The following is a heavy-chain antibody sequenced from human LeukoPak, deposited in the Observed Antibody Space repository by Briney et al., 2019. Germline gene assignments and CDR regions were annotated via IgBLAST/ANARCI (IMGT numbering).Heavy chain of an antibody. CDR1: GGSISSSSYY. CDR3: ARHLRITMTTRFDP. J-gene: IGHJ5*02. V-gene: IGHV4-39*01. Sequence: SETLSLTCTVSGGSISSSSYYWGWIRQPPGKGLEWIGSIYYSGSTYYNPSLKSRVTISVDTSKNQFSLKLSSVTAADTAVYYCARHLRITMTTRFDPWGQGTLVTVSS. D-gene: IGHD3-22*01. CDR2: IYYSGST.